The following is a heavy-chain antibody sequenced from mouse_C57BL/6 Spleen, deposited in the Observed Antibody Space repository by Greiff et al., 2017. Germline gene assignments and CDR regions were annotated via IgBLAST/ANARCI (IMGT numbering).Heavy chain of an antibody. CDR1: GFSLTSYG. V-gene: IGHV2-9*01. CDR2: IWGGGST. CDR3: ARLVTTGAMDY. J-gene: IGHJ4*01. Sequence: VQVVESGPGLVAPSQCLSISCTVSGFSLTSYGVDWVRQPPGKGLEWLGVIWGGGSTNYNSALMSRLTISKDNSKSQVFLKMNSLQTDDTAMYYCARLVTTGAMDYWGQGTSVTVSS. D-gene: IGHD1-1*01.